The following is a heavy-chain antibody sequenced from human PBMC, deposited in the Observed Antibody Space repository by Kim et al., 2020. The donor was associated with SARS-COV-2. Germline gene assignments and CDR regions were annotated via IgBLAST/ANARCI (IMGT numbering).Heavy chain of an antibody. CDR3: TRAARGVARDFWSGSPDTAFDI. J-gene: IGHJ3*02. CDR1: GFTFGDYA. CDR2: IRSKAYGGTT. Sequence: GGSLRLSCTASGFTFGDYAMSWVRQAPGKGLEWVGFIRSKAYGGTTEYAASVKGRFTISRDDSKSIAYLQMNSLKTEDTAVYYCTRAARGVARDFWSGSPDTAFDIWGQGTMVTVSS. V-gene: IGHV3-49*04. D-gene: IGHD3-3*01.